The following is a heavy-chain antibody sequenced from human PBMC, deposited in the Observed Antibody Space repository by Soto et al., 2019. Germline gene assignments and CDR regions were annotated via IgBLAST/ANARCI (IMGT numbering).Heavy chain of an antibody. CDR3: VRDGTKTLRDWFDP. J-gene: IGHJ5*02. CDR2: IYATGTT. CDR1: GASISGFY. Sequence: SESLSLTCTVSGASISGFYWSWIRKSAGKGLEWIGRIYATGTTDYNPSLKSRVMMSVDTSMKQFSLKLRSVTAADTAVYYCVRDGTKTLRDWFDPWGQGISVTVSS. V-gene: IGHV4-4*07. D-gene: IGHD1-1*01.